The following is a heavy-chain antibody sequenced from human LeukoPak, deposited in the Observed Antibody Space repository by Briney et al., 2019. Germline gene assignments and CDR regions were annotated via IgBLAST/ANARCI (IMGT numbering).Heavy chain of an antibody. CDR3: VRNMIAVAGLDY. D-gene: IGHD6-13*01. V-gene: IGHV3-23*01. J-gene: IGHJ4*02. CDR1: GFTFSSYA. CDR2: ISGSGGST. Sequence: GGSLRLSCAASGFTFSSYAMSWVRQAPGKGLEWVSAISGSGGSTYYADSVKGRFTISRDNAKNSLFLQMDSLTAEDTGIYYCVRNMIAVAGLDYWGQGILVSVSS.